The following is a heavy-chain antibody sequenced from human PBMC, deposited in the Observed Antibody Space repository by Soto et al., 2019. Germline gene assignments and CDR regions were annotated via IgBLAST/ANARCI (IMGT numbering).Heavy chain of an antibody. CDR1: GVTFTNYA. V-gene: IGHV3-23*01. CDR2: ISGSGGKT. D-gene: IGHD6-19*01. CDR3: AKDGDIEVVGTLDS. J-gene: IGHJ5*01. Sequence: GGSLRLSCAASGVTFTNYAMSWVRQAPGKGLEWVSAISGSGGKTFYADSVKGRFTISRDNSKNTLYLQMNSLRAEDTAVYYCAKDGDIEVVGTLDSWGQGTLVTVSS.